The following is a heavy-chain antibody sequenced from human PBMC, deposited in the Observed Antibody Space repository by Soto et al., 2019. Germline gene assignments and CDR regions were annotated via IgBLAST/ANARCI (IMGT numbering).Heavy chain of an antibody. Sequence: QVQLVQSGAEVKKPGSSVKVSCKASGGTFSSYAISWVRQAPGQGLEWMGGIIPIFGTANYAQKCQGRVTITADKSTSTAYMELSSLRSEDTAVYYCARRGYCSGGSCYGWFDPWGQGTLVTVSS. CDR1: GGTFSSYA. J-gene: IGHJ5*02. CDR3: ARRGYCSGGSCYGWFDP. D-gene: IGHD2-15*01. CDR2: IIPIFGTA. V-gene: IGHV1-69*06.